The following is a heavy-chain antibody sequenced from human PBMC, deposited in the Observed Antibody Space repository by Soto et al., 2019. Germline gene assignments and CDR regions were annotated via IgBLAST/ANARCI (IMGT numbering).Heavy chain of an antibody. J-gene: IGHJ3*01. D-gene: IGHD2-2*03. CDR3: ARAYGSGVGAVNF. CDR2: ISGSGDII. V-gene: IGHV3-11*01. Sequence: QVQLVESGGGLVKPGVSLRLSCAASGFTFSDYYMSWIRQAPGKGLEWISYISGSGDIIYYADSMKGRFTISRDNAKNSLFLEMNSLRADDTATYYCARAYGSGVGAVNFWGQGTVVTVSS. CDR1: GFTFSDYY.